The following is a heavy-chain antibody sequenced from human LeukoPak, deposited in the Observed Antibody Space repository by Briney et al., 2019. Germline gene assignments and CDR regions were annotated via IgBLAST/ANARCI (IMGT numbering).Heavy chain of an antibody. J-gene: IGHJ6*03. CDR3: ASSITIFGVVSQYYMDV. Sequence: SETLSLTCTVSGVSISSSSYYWGWIRQPPGKGLEWIGSIYYSGSTYYNPSLKSRVTISVDTSKNQFSLKLSSVTAADTAVYYCASSITIFGVVSQYYMDVWGKGTTVTVSS. V-gene: IGHV4-39*01. CDR1: GVSISSSSYY. CDR2: IYYSGST. D-gene: IGHD3-3*01.